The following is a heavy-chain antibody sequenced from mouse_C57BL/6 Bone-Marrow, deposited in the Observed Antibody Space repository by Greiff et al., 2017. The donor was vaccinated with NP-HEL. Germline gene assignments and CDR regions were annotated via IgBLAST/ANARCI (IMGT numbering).Heavy chain of an antibody. J-gene: IGHJ4*01. D-gene: IGHD1-2*01. V-gene: IGHV5-2*01. CDR3: ARHARRLYYAMDD. CDR1: EYEFPSHD. CDR2: INSDGGST. Sequence: DVKLVESGGGLVQPGESLKLSCESNEYEFPSHDMSWVRKTPEKRLELVAAINSDGGSTYYPDTMERRFIIPRDNTKKTLYLRMVSLGYEDTALYYCARHARRLYYAMDDWGQGTSVTVSS.